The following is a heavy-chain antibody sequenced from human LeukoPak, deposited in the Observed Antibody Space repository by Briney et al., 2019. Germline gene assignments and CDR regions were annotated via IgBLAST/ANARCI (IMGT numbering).Heavy chain of an antibody. V-gene: IGHV3-30*03. CDR1: GFTFSSLG. D-gene: IGHD3-22*01. CDR2: ISYDGSNK. J-gene: IGHJ4*02. Sequence: GGSLRLSCAASGFTFSSLGMHWVRQAPGKGLEWVAVISYDGSNKYYADSVKGRFTISRDNSKNTLYLQMNSLRAEDTAVYYCARPRGWLPDYWGQGTLVTVSS. CDR3: ARPRGWLPDY.